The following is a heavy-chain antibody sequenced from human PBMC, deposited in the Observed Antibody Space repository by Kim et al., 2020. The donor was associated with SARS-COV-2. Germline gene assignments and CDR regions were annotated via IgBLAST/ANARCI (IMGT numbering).Heavy chain of an antibody. D-gene: IGHD1-26*01. CDR2: VFYGGPT. Sequence: SETLSLTCSVSGGSIASTDYYWGWIRQPPGKGPEWVGSVFYGGPTYYNPSLKSRVIISADTSKNRFSLKLNSVTTSDTAVYYCARGGAFSGAYSSFDSWG. CDR3: ARGGAFSGAYSSFDS. J-gene: IGHJ4*01. CDR1: GGSIASTDYY. V-gene: IGHV4-39*01.